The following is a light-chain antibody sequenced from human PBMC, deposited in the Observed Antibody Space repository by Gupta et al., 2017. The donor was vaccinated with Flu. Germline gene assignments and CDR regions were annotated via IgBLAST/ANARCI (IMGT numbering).Light chain of an antibody. J-gene: IGLJ3*02. CDR1: SSDIGGYNY. Sequence: QSALAQPASVSGSPGQSITISCTGTSSDIGGYNYVSWNQQHPGKAPKLMIYDVSNRPSGVSTRFSGSKSGNTASLTISGLQPEDEADYYCTSYTFTSTWVFGGGTKLTVL. CDR3: TSYTFTSTWV. CDR2: DVS. V-gene: IGLV2-14*01.